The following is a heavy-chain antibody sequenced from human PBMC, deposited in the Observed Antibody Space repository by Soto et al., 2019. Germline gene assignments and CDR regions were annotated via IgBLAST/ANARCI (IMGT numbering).Heavy chain of an antibody. Sequence: SETLSLTCTVSGGSISRYFWSWIRQSPGKGLEWIGYIFYTGSTTYNPSLKSRVTISIDTSKNQFSLKLSSLTAADTAVYYCAHFSDLEWFDPWGPGTLVTVSS. D-gene: IGHD2-21*01. CDR2: IFYTGST. CDR3: AHFSDLEWFDP. CDR1: GGSISRYF. V-gene: IGHV4-59*01. J-gene: IGHJ5*02.